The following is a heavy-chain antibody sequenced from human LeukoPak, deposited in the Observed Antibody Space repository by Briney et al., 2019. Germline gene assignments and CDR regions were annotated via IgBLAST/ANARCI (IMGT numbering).Heavy chain of an antibody. D-gene: IGHD2/OR15-2a*01. Sequence: GGSLRLSCAASGFTFSTFAMSWVRQAPGKGLEWVSVIYSGGSTYYADSVKGRFTISRDNSKNTLYLQMNSLRAEDTAVYYCARDNNYWGQGTLVTVSS. V-gene: IGHV3-53*01. CDR2: IYSGGST. CDR3: ARDNNY. CDR1: GFTFSTFA. J-gene: IGHJ4*02.